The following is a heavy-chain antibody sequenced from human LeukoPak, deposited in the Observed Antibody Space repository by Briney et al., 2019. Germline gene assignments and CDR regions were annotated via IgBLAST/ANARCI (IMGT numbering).Heavy chain of an antibody. V-gene: IGHV1-3*01. Sequence: GASVKVSCKASGYTFTSYAMHWVRQAPGQRLEWMGWINAGNGNTKYSQKFQGRVTITRDTSASTAYMELSSLRSEDTAVYYCARDGPHYYGLDWFDPWGQGTLVTVSS. D-gene: IGHD3-10*01. J-gene: IGHJ5*02. CDR1: GYTFTSYA. CDR3: ARDGPHYYGLDWFDP. CDR2: INAGNGNT.